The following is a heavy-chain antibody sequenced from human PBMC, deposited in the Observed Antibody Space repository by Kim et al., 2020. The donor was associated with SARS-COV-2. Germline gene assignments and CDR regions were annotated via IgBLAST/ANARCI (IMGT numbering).Heavy chain of an antibody. V-gene: IGHV3-30*18. CDR1: GFTFSSYG. CDR3: AKDQYSGYAPLYYGMDV. D-gene: IGHD5-12*01. CDR2: ISYDGSNK. J-gene: IGHJ6*02. Sequence: GGSLRLSCAASGFTFSSYGMHWVRQAPGKGLEWVAVISYDGSNKYYADSVKGRFTISRDNSKNTLYLQMNSLRAEDTAVYYCAKDQYSGYAPLYYGMDVWGQGTTVTVSS.